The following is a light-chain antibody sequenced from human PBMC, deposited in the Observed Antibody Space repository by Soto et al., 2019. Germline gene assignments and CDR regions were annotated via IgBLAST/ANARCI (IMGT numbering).Light chain of an antibody. CDR2: ENN. Sequence: QSVLTQSPSVSAAPGQKVTISCSGSSSNVGNNYVSWYQQVPGTAPKLLIYENNKRPAGIPDRFSGSKSGTSATLGITGLQTGDEADYYCGTWDSSLSALFGTGTKLTVL. J-gene: IGLJ1*01. V-gene: IGLV1-51*02. CDR3: GTWDSSLSAL. CDR1: SSNVGNNY.